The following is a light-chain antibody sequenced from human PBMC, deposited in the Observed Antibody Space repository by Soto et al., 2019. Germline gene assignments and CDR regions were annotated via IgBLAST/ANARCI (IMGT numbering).Light chain of an antibody. CDR1: QGIRSW. CDR3: QQANSFPFT. V-gene: IGKV1D-12*01. J-gene: IGKJ3*01. CDR2: AAS. Sequence: DIQMTQSPSSVSASVGDTVTITCRASQGIRSWLAWYQQKPGKAPKLLIYAASSLQGGVPSRFGGSGSGTDFTLTISSLQPEDFATYYCQQANSFPFTFGPGTKVDIK.